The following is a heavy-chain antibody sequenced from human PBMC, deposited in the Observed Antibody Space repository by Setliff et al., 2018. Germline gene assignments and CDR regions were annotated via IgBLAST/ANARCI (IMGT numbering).Heavy chain of an antibody. D-gene: IGHD4-17*01. V-gene: IGHV1-2*06. J-gene: IGHJ3*02. CDR2: VDPNSGGT. CDR3: ARDTEEIRGDYGAFNI. CDR1: GSTFTSYY. Sequence: GASVKVSCKASGSTFTSYYTHWVRQAPGQGLEWLGRVDPNSGGTDYAQRFQGRVTMSGDTSISTAYMELSGLRSDDTAIYYCARDTEEIRGDYGAFNIWGQGTVVTVSS.